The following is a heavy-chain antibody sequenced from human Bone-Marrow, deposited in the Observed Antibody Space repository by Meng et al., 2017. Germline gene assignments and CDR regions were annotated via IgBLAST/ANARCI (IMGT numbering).Heavy chain of an antibody. D-gene: IGHD6-13*01. CDR1: GGSISSGGYY. Sequence: QGRLWDSCPGLVKPSQTLSLTCTVSGGSISSGGYYWSWIRQHPGKGLEWIGYIYYSGSTYYNPSLKSLVTISVDTSKNQFSLKLSSVTAADTAVYYCARWAPSSRTFDYWGQGTLVTVSS. V-gene: IGHV4-31*01. CDR3: ARWAPSSRTFDY. CDR2: IYYSGST. J-gene: IGHJ4*02.